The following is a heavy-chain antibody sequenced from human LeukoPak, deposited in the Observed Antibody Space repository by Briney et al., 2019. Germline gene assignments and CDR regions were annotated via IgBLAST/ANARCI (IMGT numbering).Heavy chain of an antibody. V-gene: IGHV4-59*01. CDR3: STSRYYYGSGSYYSAYLMDV. CDR2: MYSSGST. Sequence: PSETLSLTCTVSGGSISSYYWSWVRQPPGKGLEWIGYMYSSGSTNYNPSLKSRVTISVDTSKNQFSLKLSSVTAADTAVYYCSTSRYYYGSGSYYSAYLMDVWGQGTTVTVSS. D-gene: IGHD3-10*01. CDR1: GGSISSYY. J-gene: IGHJ6*02.